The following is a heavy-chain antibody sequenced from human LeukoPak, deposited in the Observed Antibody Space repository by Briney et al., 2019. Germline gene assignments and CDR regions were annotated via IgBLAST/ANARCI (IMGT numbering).Heavy chain of an antibody. CDR2: INSDGTTT. CDR1: GFTFSNYW. V-gene: IGHV3-74*01. J-gene: IGHJ5*02. CDR3: ARDPHGYWWFDP. D-gene: IGHD5-18*01. Sequence: PGGSLRLSCAASGFTFSNYWMHWVRQAPGKGLVWVSRINSDGTTTTYADSVKGRFTISRDNAKNTLYLQMNSLRVEDTAAYYCARDPHGYWWFDPWGQGTLVTVSS.